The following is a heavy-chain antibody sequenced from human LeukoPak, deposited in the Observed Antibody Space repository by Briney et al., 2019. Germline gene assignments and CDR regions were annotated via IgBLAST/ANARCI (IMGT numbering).Heavy chain of an antibody. Sequence: GGSLRLSCAASGFTFSTYWMSWVRQAPGKGLEWVANIKQDGSEKNYVDSVLGRFTISRDNAENSLYLQMNSLRAEDTAVYYCARGGTTVTARDHFDYWGQGTLVTVSS. V-gene: IGHV3-7*01. CDR2: IKQDGSEK. CDR3: ARGGTTVTARDHFDY. J-gene: IGHJ4*02. CDR1: GFTFSTYW. D-gene: IGHD4-11*01.